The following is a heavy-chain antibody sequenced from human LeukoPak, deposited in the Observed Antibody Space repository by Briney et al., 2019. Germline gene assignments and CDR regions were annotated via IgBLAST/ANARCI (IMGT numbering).Heavy chain of an antibody. V-gene: IGHV1-46*01. CDR1: GYTFTSYY. Sequence: ASVKVSCKASGYTFTSYYMHWVRQAPGQGLEWMGIINPSVGSTNYAQKFQGRVTMTRDTTTSTVYMELSSLRSEDTAVYYCARDRLDHYYGSGSPNYYFDDWGQGTLVTVSS. CDR3: ARDRLDHYYGSGSPNYYFDD. J-gene: IGHJ4*02. CDR2: INPSVGST. D-gene: IGHD3-10*01.